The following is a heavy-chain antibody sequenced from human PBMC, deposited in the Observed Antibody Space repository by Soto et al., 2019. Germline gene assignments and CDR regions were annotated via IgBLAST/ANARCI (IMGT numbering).Heavy chain of an antibody. CDR2: VSTSGST. V-gene: IGHV4-4*09. CDR1: GYSISHYD. J-gene: IGHJ5*02. Sequence: QVQLQESGPGLVKPSETLSLTCIVSGYSISHYDWTWLRQPPGKGLEWVGFVSTSGSTDSNPSLKSRVTISVDTSKNQFSLKLRSVTAADTAVYYCARHGGTFDPWGPGTLVTVSS. CDR3: ARHGGTFDP. D-gene: IGHD3-16*01.